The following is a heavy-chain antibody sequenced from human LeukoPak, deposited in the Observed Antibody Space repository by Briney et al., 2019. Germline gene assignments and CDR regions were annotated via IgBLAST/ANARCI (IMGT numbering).Heavy chain of an antibody. CDR2: INHSGST. Sequence: SETLSLTCAVYGGSFSGYYWSWIRQPPGKGLEWIGEINHSGSTNYNPSLKSRVTISVDTSKNQFSLKLSSVTAADTAVYYCARGASSGYYLYWGQGTLVTVSS. J-gene: IGHJ4*02. D-gene: IGHD3-22*01. V-gene: IGHV4-34*01. CDR1: GGSFSGYY. CDR3: ARGASSGYYLY.